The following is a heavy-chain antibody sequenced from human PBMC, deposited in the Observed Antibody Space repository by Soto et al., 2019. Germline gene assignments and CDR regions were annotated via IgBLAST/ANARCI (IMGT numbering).Heavy chain of an antibody. D-gene: IGHD1-1*01. J-gene: IGHJ5*02. Sequence: SETLSLTCTVSGGSISSYYWSWIRQPPGKGLEWIGYIYYSGSTSHNPSLKSRVTISVDTSKNQFSLKLSSVTAADTAVYYCARDGTKTLRDWFDPWGQGISVTVSS. V-gene: IGHV4-59*01. CDR2: IYYSGST. CDR1: GGSISSYY. CDR3: ARDGTKTLRDWFDP.